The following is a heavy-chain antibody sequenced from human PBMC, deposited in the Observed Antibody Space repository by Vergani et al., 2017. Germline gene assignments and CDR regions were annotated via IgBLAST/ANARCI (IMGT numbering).Heavy chain of an antibody. Sequence: EVQLVETGGGLIQPGGSLRLSCAASGFTVSTNYMTWVRQAPGKGLEWVSIIYSDGSTYYADSVKGRFTSSRDNYKNTLYLQMNSLRAGDTAVYYCARDSGVVPAAIGAFDVWGQGTMVTVSS. J-gene: IGHJ3*01. CDR2: IYSDGST. V-gene: IGHV3-53*02. D-gene: IGHD2-2*01. CDR1: GFTVSTNY. CDR3: ARDSGVVPAAIGAFDV.